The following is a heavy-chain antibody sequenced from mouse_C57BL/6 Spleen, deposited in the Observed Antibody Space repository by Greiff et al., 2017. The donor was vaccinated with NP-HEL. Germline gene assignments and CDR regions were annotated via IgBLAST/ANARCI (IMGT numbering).Heavy chain of an antibody. CDR2: IDPSDSET. CDR3: ARGSITTVVGGY. D-gene: IGHD1-1*01. CDR1: GYTFTSYW. Sequence: VQLQQPGAELVRPGSSVKLSCKASGYTFTSYWMHWVKQRPIQGLEWIGNIDPSDSETHYNQKFKDKATLTVDKSSSTAYMQLSSLTSEDSAVYYCARGSITTVVGGYWGQGTTLTVSS. J-gene: IGHJ2*01. V-gene: IGHV1-52*01.